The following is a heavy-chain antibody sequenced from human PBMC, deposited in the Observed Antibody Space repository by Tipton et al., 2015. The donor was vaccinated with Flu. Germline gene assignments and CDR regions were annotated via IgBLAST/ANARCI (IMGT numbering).Heavy chain of an antibody. Sequence: TLSLTCTASGGSLTTGDYYWTWIRHLPGKGLEWIGYIYNSGSTYYNPSLKSRVMISLDMSKNEFSLKLTSVTAADTAVYYCARDGCSSRNCYGGYWFDLWGQGILVTVSS. CDR3: ARDGCSSRNCYGGYWFDL. J-gene: IGHJ5*02. V-gene: IGHV4-31*03. CDR2: IYNSGST. CDR1: GGSLTTGDYY. D-gene: IGHD2-21*01.